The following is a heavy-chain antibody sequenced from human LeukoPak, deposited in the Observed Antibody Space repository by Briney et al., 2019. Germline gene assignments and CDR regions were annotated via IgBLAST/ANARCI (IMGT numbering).Heavy chain of an antibody. J-gene: IGHJ4*02. CDR2: IYPGDSDT. V-gene: IGHV5-51*01. CDR3: ARSEQWLATGIYYFDY. CDR1: GYRFTSYW. Sequence: GESLQISCKGSGYRFTSYWIGWVRQMPGKGLEWMGIIYPGDSDTRYSPSFQGQVTISADKSISTAYLQWSSLKASDTAMYYCARSEQWLATGIYYFDYWGQGTLVTVSS. D-gene: IGHD6-19*01.